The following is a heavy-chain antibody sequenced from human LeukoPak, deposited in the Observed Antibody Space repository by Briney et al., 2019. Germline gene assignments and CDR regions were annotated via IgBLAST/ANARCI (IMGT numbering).Heavy chain of an antibody. CDR2: ISGSGGTT. CDR1: GFTFSSYA. D-gene: IGHD4-23*01. Sequence: GGSLRLSCAASGFTFSSYAMSWVRQAPGKGLEWVSAISGSGGTTYYADSVKGRFTISRDNSKNTLYLQMNSLRAEDTAVYYCARDARDGYGGNPFDYWGQGTLVTVSS. CDR3: ARDARDGYGGNPFDY. J-gene: IGHJ4*02. V-gene: IGHV3-23*01.